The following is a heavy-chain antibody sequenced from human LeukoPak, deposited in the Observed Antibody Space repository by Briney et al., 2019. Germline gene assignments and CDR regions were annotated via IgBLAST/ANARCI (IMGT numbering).Heavy chain of an antibody. J-gene: IGHJ6*03. V-gene: IGHV4-61*02. CDR2: VYTSGRT. CDR3: ARGATMVRIHYYYYMDV. Sequence: SQTLSLTCTVTGGPISSGSYYWSWIRQPAVEGLERIGGVYTSGRTNYNPSHDNRVTLSLNTCNNLSYLKLSSLTAPYLPVLACARGATMVRIHYYYYMDVWGKGTTVTVSS. CDR1: GGPISSGSYY. D-gene: IGHD3-10*01.